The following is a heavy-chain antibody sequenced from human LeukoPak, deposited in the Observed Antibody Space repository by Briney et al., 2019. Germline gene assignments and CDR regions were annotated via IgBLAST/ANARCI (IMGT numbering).Heavy chain of an antibody. V-gene: IGHV3-7*01. CDR2: IKQDGSEK. J-gene: IGHJ5*02. CDR3: ARRGYFEFWSGYFQRLEGWFDP. CDR1: GFRLSTYW. D-gene: IGHD3-3*01. Sequence: PGGSLRLSCVASGFRLSTYWMRWVRQAPGKGLEWVANIKQDGSEKYYVDSVKGRFTVSRDNAKNSLYLEMNSLRAEDTAVYYCARRGYFEFWSGYFQRLEGWFDPWGQGTLVTVSP.